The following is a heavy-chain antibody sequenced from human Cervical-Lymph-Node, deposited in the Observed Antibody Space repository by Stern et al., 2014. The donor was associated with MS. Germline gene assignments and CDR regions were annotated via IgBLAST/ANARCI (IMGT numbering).Heavy chain of an antibody. CDR3: AKGDDYYDGSGYYSY. CDR2: INNSGGRT. CDR1: GFRFRGYA. D-gene: IGHD3-22*01. J-gene: IGHJ4*02. V-gene: IGHV3-23*04. Sequence: VQLVESGGDLVQPGGSLRLSCAASGFRFRGYAMTWVRQAPGKGLEWVSDINNSGGRTYYADSVKGRFTISRDNSKNTLYLQMNSLRAEDTAVYYCAKGDDYYDGSGYYSYWGQGTLVTVSS.